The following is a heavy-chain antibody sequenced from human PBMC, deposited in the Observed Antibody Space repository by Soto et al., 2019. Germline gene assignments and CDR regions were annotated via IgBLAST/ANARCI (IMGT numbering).Heavy chain of an antibody. CDR1: GFTFSSYA. CDR2: ISGRGGNT. CDR3: AQNFDY. V-gene: IGHV3-23*01. J-gene: IGHJ4*02. Sequence: EVQLLESGGGLVQPGGSLRLSCAASGFTFSSYAMSWVRQAPGKGLEWVSTISGRGGNTYYADSVQGRFTISRDNSKTTLYLQMNSLRAEDTALYYCAQNFDYWGQGTLVNVSS.